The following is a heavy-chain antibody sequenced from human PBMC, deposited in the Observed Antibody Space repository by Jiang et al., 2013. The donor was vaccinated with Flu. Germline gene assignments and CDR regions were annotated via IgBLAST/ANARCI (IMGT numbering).Heavy chain of an antibody. Sequence: GLVKPSETLSLTCTVSGASVSSGSYYWSWIRQSPGKGLEWIGYISYSGSTHYNPSLNSRVTMSLDTSKNHLSLRLSSVTAADTAVYYCAREKLVAVTGTWGIFDNWGQGTLVTVSS. J-gene: IGHJ4*02. CDR1: GASVSSGSYY. CDR3: AREKLVAVTGTWGIFDN. CDR2: ISYSGST. D-gene: IGHD6-19*01. V-gene: IGHV4-61*03.